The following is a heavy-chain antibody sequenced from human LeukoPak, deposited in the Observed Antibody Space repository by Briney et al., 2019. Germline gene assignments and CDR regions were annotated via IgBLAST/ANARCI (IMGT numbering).Heavy chain of an antibody. D-gene: IGHD5-12*01. Sequence: PGGSLRLSCAASGFTFNWVRQAPGKGLEWVSSITTTSSYIWYADSVKGRFTISRDNAKNSLDLQMNSLRGEDTAVYYCARAGGYASSWAYWGQGTLVTVSS. CDR2: ITTTSSYI. J-gene: IGHJ4*02. V-gene: IGHV3-21*01. CDR3: ARAGGYASSWAY. CDR1: GFTF.